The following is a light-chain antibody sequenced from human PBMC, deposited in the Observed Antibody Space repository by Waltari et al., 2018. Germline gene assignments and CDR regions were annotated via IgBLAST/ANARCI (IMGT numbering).Light chain of an antibody. CDR1: NSNLGTNY. V-gene: IGLV1-47*01. CDR2: RNN. Sequence: QSVLTQPPSASGTPGQRVIISCSGSNSNLGTNYVYWYQQRPGTAPKVLIYRNNQRPSRVPDRFSGSKSGTSASLAISGLRSEDEADYYCAAWDDSLRAVVFGGGTKLCVL. J-gene: IGLJ2*01. CDR3: AAWDDSLRAVV.